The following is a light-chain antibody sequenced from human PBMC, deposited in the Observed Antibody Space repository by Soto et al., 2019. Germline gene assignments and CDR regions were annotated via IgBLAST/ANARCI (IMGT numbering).Light chain of an antibody. CDR1: SSDVGGYTY. Sequence: QSALTQPASVSGSPRQSITTSCTGASSDVGGYTYVSWYQQHPGKAPELMIYEVNNRPSGVSHRFSGSKSGNTASLTISGLQAEDEADYYCSSYTSSSTLYVFGTGTRSPS. CDR2: EVN. J-gene: IGLJ1*01. V-gene: IGLV2-14*01. CDR3: SSYTSSSTLYV.